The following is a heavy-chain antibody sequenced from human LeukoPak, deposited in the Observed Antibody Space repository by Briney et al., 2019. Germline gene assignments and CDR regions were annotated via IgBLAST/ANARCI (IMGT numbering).Heavy chain of an antibody. CDR2: ISGSGGST. Sequence: GGSLRLPCAASGFTFSSYAMSWVRQAPGKGLEWVSAISGSGGSTYYADSVKGRFTISRDNSKNTLYLQMNSLRAEDTAVYYCAKGPGYGDYEDYWGQGTLVTVSS. CDR1: GFTFSSYA. V-gene: IGHV3-23*01. J-gene: IGHJ4*02. CDR3: AKGPGYGDYEDY. D-gene: IGHD4-17*01.